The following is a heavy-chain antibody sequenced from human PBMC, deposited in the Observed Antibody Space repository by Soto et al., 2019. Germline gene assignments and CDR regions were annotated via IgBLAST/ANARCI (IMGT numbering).Heavy chain of an antibody. Sequence: SVKVSCKASGGTFSSYAISWVRQAPGQGLEWMGGIIPIFGTVNYARKFQGRVTITADESTSTAYMELSSLRSEDTAVYYCASPFSSGHGNYYYYYGMDVWGQGTTVTVSS. J-gene: IGHJ6*02. CDR2: IIPIFGTV. CDR3: ASPFSSGHGNYYYYYGMDV. CDR1: GGTFSSYA. V-gene: IGHV1-69*13. D-gene: IGHD6-19*01.